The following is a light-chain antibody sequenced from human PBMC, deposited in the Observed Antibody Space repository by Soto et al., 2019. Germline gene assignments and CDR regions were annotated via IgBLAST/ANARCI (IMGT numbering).Light chain of an antibody. J-gene: IGLJ3*02. CDR3: CSYAGSYTHWV. Sequence: QSALTQPRSVSGSPGQSVTISCTGTSSDVGGYNYVSWYQQYPGKAPKLMIYDVSKRPSGVPDRFSGSKSGNTASLTISGLQAEDEADYYCCSYAGSYTHWVFGGGTQLTVL. V-gene: IGLV2-11*01. CDR2: DVS. CDR1: SSDVGGYNY.